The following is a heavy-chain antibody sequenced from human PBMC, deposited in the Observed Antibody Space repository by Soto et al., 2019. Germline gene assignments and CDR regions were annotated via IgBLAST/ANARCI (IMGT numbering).Heavy chain of an antibody. CDR3: ASGGATVNTSYYYYGMDV. CDR2: IIPIFGTA. V-gene: IGHV1-69*13. Sequence: ASVEVSCKASGGTFSSYAISWVRQAPGQGLEWMGGIIPIFGTANYAQKFQGRVTITADESTSTAYMELSSLRSEDTAVYYCASGGATVNTSYYYYGMDVWGQGTTVTVSS. J-gene: IGHJ6*02. CDR1: GGTFSSYA. D-gene: IGHD4-17*01.